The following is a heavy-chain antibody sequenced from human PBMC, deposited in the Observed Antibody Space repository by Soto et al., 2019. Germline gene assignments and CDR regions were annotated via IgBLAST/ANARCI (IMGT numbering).Heavy chain of an antibody. J-gene: IGHJ3*02. CDR3: VRGRVGTGAFDI. Sequence: EVQLVESGGGLQQPGGSLRLSCAASGFTFSSYAMSWVRRTPGEGLEWVSATKGDGSKTYVAESVKGRFTISRDNYMNTLFLEMHSLRAVDTAVYHCVRGRVGTGAFDIWGQGTLVTVSS. V-gene: IGHV3-23*04. CDR2: TKGDGSKT. D-gene: IGHD1-1*01. CDR1: GFTFSSYA.